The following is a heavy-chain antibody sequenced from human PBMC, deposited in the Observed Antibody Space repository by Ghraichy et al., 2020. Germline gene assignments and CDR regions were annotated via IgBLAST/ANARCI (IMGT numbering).Heavy chain of an antibody. CDR1: GIIFSNYA. Sequence: SVKVSCKVSGIIFSNYALSWVRQAPGQGLEWMGGIIPLFGSANYAPKFQGRVTMTADESTKTSYLELRGLRSEDTAVYYCARFPQLYNIYFDLWGQGPPVTVS. V-gene: IGHV1-69*13. J-gene: IGHJ4*02. CDR2: IIPLFGSA. CDR3: ARFPQLYNIYFDL. D-gene: IGHD3-9*01.